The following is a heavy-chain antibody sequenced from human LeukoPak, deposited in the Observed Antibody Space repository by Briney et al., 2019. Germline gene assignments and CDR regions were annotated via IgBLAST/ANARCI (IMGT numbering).Heavy chain of an antibody. D-gene: IGHD1-26*01. CDR1: GFTFSTYN. Sequence: GGSLRLSCAASGFTFSTYNMNWVRQAPGKGLEWVSSISGSSSYIYYADSVKGRFSISRDNAKNSLYLQMNSLRAEDTAVYYCARDLLGWELHYFDYWGQGTLVTVPS. CDR2: ISGSSSYI. V-gene: IGHV3-21*01. CDR3: ARDLLGWELHYFDY. J-gene: IGHJ4*02.